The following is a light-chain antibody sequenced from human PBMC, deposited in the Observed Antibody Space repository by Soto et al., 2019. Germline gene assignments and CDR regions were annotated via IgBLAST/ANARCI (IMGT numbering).Light chain of an antibody. CDR2: DVS. Sequence: QSALTQPASVSGSPGQSITISCTGTNSDVGGYNYVSWYQQHPGKAPKLMIYDVSTRPSGVSNRFSGSKSGNTASLTISGLQAEDEADYYCRQYTSSSPPEVFGTGTKLTVL. CDR3: RQYTSSSPPEV. J-gene: IGLJ1*01. CDR1: NSDVGGYNY. V-gene: IGLV2-14*01.